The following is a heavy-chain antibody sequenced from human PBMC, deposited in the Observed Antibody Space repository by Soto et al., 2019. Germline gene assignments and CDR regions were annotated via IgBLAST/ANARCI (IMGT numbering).Heavy chain of an antibody. V-gene: IGHV4-59*01. CDR2: IYYSGST. Sequence: QVQLHESGPGLVKPSETLSLTCTVSGGSISSYYWSWIRQPPGKGLEWIGYIYYSGSTNYNPSLKSRVTISVDTSKNQFSLKLSSVTAADTAVYYCARDRGYCSSTSCLSRYYGMDVWGQGTTVTVSS. CDR3: ARDRGYCSSTSCLSRYYGMDV. D-gene: IGHD2-2*01. J-gene: IGHJ6*02. CDR1: GGSISSYY.